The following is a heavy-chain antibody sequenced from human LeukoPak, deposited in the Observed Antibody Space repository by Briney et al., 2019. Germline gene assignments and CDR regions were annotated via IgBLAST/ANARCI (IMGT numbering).Heavy chain of an antibody. CDR3: ARGDYYDSSGYNYYYYYMDV. CDR1: GFSFSTYW. CDR2: INSDGSST. V-gene: IGHV3-74*01. D-gene: IGHD3-22*01. J-gene: IGHJ6*03. Sequence: PGGSLRLSCAASGFSFSTYWMSWVRQAPGKGLVWVSRINSDGSSTSYADSVKGRFTISRDNAKNTLYLQMNSLRAEDTAVYYCARGDYYDSSGYNYYYYYMDVWGKGTTVTVSS.